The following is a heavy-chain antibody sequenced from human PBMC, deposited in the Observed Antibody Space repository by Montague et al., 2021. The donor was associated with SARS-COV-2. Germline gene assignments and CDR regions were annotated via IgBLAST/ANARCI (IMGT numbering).Heavy chain of an antibody. J-gene: IGHJ6*02. Sequence: SLRLSCAASGFTFSSYGMHWVRQAPGKGLEWVAVIWYDGSSKYYADSVKGRFTISRDNSKNTLYLQMNSLRAEDTAVYYCSGSYPYYGMDVWGQGTTVTVSS. V-gene: IGHV3-33*01. D-gene: IGHD3-16*02. CDR2: IWYDGSSK. CDR3: SGSYPYYGMDV. CDR1: GFTFSSYG.